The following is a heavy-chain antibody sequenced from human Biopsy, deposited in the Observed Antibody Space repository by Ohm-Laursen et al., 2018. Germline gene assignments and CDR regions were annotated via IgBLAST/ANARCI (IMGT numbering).Heavy chain of an antibody. CDR3: ARSFGVVINFEHNWFDP. D-gene: IGHD3-3*01. CDR1: GGTLSNYA. J-gene: IGHJ5*02. V-gene: IGHV1-69*06. Sequence: SVKVSCKTSGGTLSNYAINWLRQAPGQGLEWMGGINPMFGTAKYAQRFQGRVTITADKSTSTADMELSSLRSDDTAVYYCARSFGVVINFEHNWFDPWGQGTLVTVSS. CDR2: INPMFGTA.